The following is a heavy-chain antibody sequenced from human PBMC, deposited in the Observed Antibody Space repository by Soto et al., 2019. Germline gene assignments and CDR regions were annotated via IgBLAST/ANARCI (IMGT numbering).Heavy chain of an antibody. D-gene: IGHD2-15*01. Sequence: GASVKVSCKASGYTFPRYDINWVRQATGQGLVWMGWMNPNSGNTGYAQNFQGRVTMTRNISISTAYMELSSLRTDDTAVYYCAGRYFFCGTCYGGPRFDPWGQRTLVPVSS. CDR3: AGRYFFCGTCYGGPRFDP. V-gene: IGHV1-8*01. J-gene: IGHJ5*02. CDR2: MNPNSGNT. CDR1: GYTFPRYD.